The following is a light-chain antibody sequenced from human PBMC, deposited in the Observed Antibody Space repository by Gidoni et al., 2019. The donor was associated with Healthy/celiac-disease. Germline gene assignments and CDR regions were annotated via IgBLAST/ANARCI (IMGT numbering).Light chain of an antibody. V-gene: IGLV1-40*01. CDR3: QSYDSSLSGHVV. CDR1: SSNIGGGYD. Sequence: QSVLTQPPSVSGAPGQRVTISCTGSSSNIGGGYDVHWYQQLPGTAPKLLIYGNSNRPSGVPDRFSCSKSGTSASLAITGLQAEDEADYYCQSYDSSLSGHVVFGGGTKLTVL. J-gene: IGLJ2*01. CDR2: GNS.